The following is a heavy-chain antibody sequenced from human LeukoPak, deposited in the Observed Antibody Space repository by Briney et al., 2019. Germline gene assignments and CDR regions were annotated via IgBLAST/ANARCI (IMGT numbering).Heavy chain of an antibody. D-gene: IGHD2-2*01. CDR1: EFDFSSHA. CDR2: ISISGSKT. CDR3: AKDRAYCSSTSCSYYFDY. J-gene: IGHJ4*02. V-gene: IGHV3-23*01. Sequence: PGGSLRLSCAASEFDFSSHAMTWVRQAPGKGLEWVSAISISGSKTYYADSVKGRFTISRDNSKNTLYLQMNSLRAEDTAVYYCAKDRAYCSSTSCSYYFDYWGQGTLVTVSS.